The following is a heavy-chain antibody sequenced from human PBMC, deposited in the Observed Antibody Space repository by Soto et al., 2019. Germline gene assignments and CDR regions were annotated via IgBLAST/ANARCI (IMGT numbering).Heavy chain of an antibody. CDR1: GGTFSSYA. CDR2: IIPIFGTA. Sequence: SVKVSCKASGGTFSSYAISWVRQAPGQGLEWMGGIIPIFGTANYAQKFQGRVTITADESTSTAYMELSSLRSEDTAVYYCASERRRPGIAVAGRFDYWGQGTLVTVSS. D-gene: IGHD6-19*01. J-gene: IGHJ4*02. V-gene: IGHV1-69*13. CDR3: ASERRRPGIAVAGRFDY.